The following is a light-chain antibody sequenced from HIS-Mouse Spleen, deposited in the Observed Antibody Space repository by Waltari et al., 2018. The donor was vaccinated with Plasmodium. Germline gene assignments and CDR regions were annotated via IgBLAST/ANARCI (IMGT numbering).Light chain of an antibody. CDR3: QQYNNWSFT. V-gene: IGKV3-15*01. CDR1: QRFSSN. J-gene: IGKJ3*01. Sequence: EIVMTQSPATLSVSPGERATLSSRASQRFSSNLAWYQQKPGQAPRLLIYGASTRATGIPARFSGSGSGTEFTLTISSLQSEDFAVYYCQQYNNWSFTFGPGTKVDIK. CDR2: GAS.